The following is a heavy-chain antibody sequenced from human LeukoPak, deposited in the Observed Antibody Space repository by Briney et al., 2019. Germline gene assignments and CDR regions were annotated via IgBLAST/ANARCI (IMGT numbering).Heavy chain of an antibody. D-gene: IGHD1-26*01. CDR1: GFTFSSYE. CDR2: ISSSGSTI. CDR3: ARGDPGIVGATGGDY. Sequence: GGSLRLSCAASGFTFSSYEMNWVRQAPGKGLEWVSYISSSGSTIYYADSVKGRFTISRDNARNSLYLQMNSLRAEDTAVYYCARGDPGIVGATGGDYWGQGTLVTVSS. V-gene: IGHV3-48*03. J-gene: IGHJ4*02.